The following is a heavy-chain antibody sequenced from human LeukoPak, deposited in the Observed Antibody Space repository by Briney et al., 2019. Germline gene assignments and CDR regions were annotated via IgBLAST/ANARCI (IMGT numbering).Heavy chain of an antibody. CDR2: IYYSGST. CDR1: GGSISSYY. CDR3: ARGNQSRPMVRGVIITPYYYYYMDV. V-gene: IGHV4-59*01. Sequence: PSETLSLTCTVSGGSISSYYWSWIRQPPGKGLEWIGYIYYSGSTNYNPSLKSRVTISVDTSKNQFSLKLSSVTAADTAVYYCARGNQSRPMVRGVIITPYYYYYMDVWGKGTTVTVSS. D-gene: IGHD3-10*01. J-gene: IGHJ6*03.